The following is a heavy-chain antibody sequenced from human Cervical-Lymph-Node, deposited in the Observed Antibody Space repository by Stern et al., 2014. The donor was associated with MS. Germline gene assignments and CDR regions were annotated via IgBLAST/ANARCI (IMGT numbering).Heavy chain of an antibody. CDR2: VFYAGST. CDR1: GDSISSDSHY. CDR3: AAVAGCRDDAFDI. J-gene: IGHJ3*02. V-gene: IGHV4-39*01. Sequence: QVQLQESGPGLVKPSETLTPTCTVFGDSISSDSHYWAWIRQPPGKGLEXILGVFYAGSTYSNPAIKSRLTIAVDTSKNQFSRKMRSVAAADTAVYYCAAVAGCRDDAFDIWGQGTVVAVSS. D-gene: IGHD6-19*01.